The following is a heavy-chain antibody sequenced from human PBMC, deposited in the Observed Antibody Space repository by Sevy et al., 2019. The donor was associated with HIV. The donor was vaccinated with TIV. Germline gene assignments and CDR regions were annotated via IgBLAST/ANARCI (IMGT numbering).Heavy chain of an antibody. CDR3: ARRIQLPGGWFDP. D-gene: IGHD5-18*01. J-gene: IGHJ5*02. Sequence: SETLSLTCTVSGGSISSYYWSWIRQPPGKGLGWIGYIYYSGSTNYNPSLKSRVTISVDTSKNQFSLKLSSVTAADTAVYYCARRIQLPGGWFDPWGQGTLVTVSS. CDR1: GGSISSYY. V-gene: IGHV4-59*13. CDR2: IYYSGST.